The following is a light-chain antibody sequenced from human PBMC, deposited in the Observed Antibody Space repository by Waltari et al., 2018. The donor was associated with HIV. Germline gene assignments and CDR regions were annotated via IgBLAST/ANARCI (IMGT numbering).Light chain of an antibody. CDR3: SSYSSSTALVV. J-gene: IGLJ2*01. V-gene: IGLV2-14*03. CDR1: SRDVGGYRY. Sequence: QSALTQPASVSGAPGQSITISCTGTSRDVGGYRYVSWYQQHTAKAPERIIFDVSNRTAGVSNPFSGAKSCNTASLTISGLQAEDEAQYFCSSYSSSTALVVFGGGTKVTVL. CDR2: DVS.